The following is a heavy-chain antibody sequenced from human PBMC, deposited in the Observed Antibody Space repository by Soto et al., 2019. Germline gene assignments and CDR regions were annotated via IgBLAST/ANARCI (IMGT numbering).Heavy chain of an antibody. J-gene: IGHJ6*02. D-gene: IGHD3-3*01. CDR3: GRLINDFSNGANSYGVDV. CDR1: GGSIRSAVYY. V-gene: IGHV4-30-4*01. CDR2: IYYSGNT. Sequence: SETLSLTCTVSGGSIRSAVYYLSWIRQLPGKGLEWIGYIYYSGNTYYNPSLKSRLTISLDASKNQFSLKLTSVTAADTAVYYCGRLINDFSNGANSYGVDVWGPGTTVTVSS.